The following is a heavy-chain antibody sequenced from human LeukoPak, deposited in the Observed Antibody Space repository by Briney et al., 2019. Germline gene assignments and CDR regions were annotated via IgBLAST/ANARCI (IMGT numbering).Heavy chain of an antibody. CDR3: ARVVTMVRGTYYYYYMDV. D-gene: IGHD3-10*01. Sequence: SETLSLTCTVSGGSISSSSYYWGWIRQPPGKGLEWIGSIYYSGSTYYNPSLKSRVTISVDTSKNQFSLKLSSVTAADTAVYYCARVVTMVRGTYYYYYMDVWGKGTTVTISS. V-gene: IGHV4-39*01. J-gene: IGHJ6*03. CDR1: GGSISSSSYY. CDR2: IYYSGST.